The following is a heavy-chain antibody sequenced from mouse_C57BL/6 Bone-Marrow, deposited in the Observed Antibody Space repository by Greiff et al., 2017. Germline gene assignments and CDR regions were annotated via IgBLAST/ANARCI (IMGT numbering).Heavy chain of an antibody. D-gene: IGHD2-4*01. CDR3: ARWEGPYYDYYGFDY. J-gene: IGHJ2*01. V-gene: IGHV1-75*01. CDR1: GYTFTDYY. CDR2: IFPGSGST. Sequence: VQLQQSGPELVKPGASVKISCKASGYTFTDYYINWVKQRPGQGLEWIGWIFPGSGSTYYNEKFKGKATLTVDKSSSTAYMLLSSLTSEDSAVXVCARWEGPYYDYYGFDYWGQGTTLTVSS.